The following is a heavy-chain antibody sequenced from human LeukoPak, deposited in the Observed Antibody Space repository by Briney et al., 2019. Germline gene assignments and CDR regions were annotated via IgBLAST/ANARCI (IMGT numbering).Heavy chain of an antibody. CDR1: GFTVSSNY. J-gene: IGHJ3*02. CDR3: ARGLVIAAAGTRGAFDI. D-gene: IGHD6-13*01. V-gene: IGHV3-53*01. Sequence: GGSLRLSCAVSGFTVSSNYMGWVRQAPGKGLEWVSVIYSGGTTYYADSVKGRFTISRDNSKNTLYLQMNSLRAEDTAVYYCARGLVIAAAGTRGAFDIWGQGTMVTVSS. CDR2: IYSGGTT.